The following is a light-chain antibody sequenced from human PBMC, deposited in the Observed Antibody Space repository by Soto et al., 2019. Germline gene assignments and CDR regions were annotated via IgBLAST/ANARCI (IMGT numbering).Light chain of an antibody. J-gene: IGKJ4*01. Sequence: EIVLTQSPGTLSLSPGERATLSCRASQSVSSSYLAWYQQKPGQAPRLLIYGASSRATGIPDRFSGSGSGTDFTLTISRLEPEEFAVYYCQQYGSSLPFGGGTKVEIK. CDR3: QQYGSSLP. CDR2: GAS. V-gene: IGKV3-20*01. CDR1: QSVSSSY.